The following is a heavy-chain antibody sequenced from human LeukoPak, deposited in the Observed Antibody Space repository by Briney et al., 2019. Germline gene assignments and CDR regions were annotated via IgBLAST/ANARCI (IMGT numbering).Heavy chain of an antibody. CDR2: LNDDGSYT. D-gene: IGHD1-26*01. J-gene: IGHJ4*02. CDR3: ARALGSSSDY. CDR1: GFTFSSYE. Sequence: GGSLRLSCAASGFTFSSYEMNWVRQAPGKGLVWASRLNDDGSYTNYADSVKGRFTISRDNAKNTLYLQMHSLRAEDTAVYYCARALGSSSDYWGQGTLVTVSS. V-gene: IGHV3-74*01.